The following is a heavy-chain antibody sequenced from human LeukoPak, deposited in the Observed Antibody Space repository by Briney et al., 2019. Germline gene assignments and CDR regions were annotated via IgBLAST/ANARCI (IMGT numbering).Heavy chain of an antibody. CDR2: INVNSGGT. D-gene: IGHD3-9*01. Sequence: ASLKVSCKASGYTFTDDYIHWVRQAPGQGLEWMGWINVNSGGTNYAQKFYARVTMTRDTSISTAYMELSRLRSDATAVFYCARSPHILTGENFDFWGQGTLVTVSS. V-gene: IGHV1-2*02. CDR3: ARSPHILTGENFDF. J-gene: IGHJ4*02. CDR1: GYTFTDDY.